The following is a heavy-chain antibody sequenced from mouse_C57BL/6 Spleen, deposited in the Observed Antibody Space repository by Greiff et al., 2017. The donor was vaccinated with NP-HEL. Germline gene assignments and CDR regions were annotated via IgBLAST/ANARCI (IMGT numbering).Heavy chain of an antibody. CDR3: AREEIERLYAMDY. J-gene: IGHJ4*01. CDR2: IHPNSGST. CDR1: GYTFTSYW. V-gene: IGHV1-64*01. D-gene: IGHD3-2*02. Sequence: QVQLQQSGAELVKPGASVKLSCKASGYTFTSYWMHWVKQRPGQGLEWIGMIHPNSGSTNYNEKFKSKATLTVDKSSSTAYMQLSSLTSEDSAVYYCAREEIERLYAMDYWGQGTSVTVSS.